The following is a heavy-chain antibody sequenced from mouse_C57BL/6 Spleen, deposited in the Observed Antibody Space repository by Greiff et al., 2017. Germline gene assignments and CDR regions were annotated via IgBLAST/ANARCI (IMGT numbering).Heavy chain of an antibody. V-gene: IGHV1-7*01. Sequence: QVQLQQSGAELAKPGASVKLSCKASGYTFTSYWMHWVKQRPGQGLEWIGYINPSSGYTKYNQKFKDKATLTADKSSSTSYMQLSIQTYRDSAVYYWASKETTMVTTGFAYWGQGTLVTFSA. CDR1: GYTFTSYW. CDR3: ASKETTMVTTGFAY. CDR2: INPSSGYT. D-gene: IGHD2-2*01. J-gene: IGHJ3*01.